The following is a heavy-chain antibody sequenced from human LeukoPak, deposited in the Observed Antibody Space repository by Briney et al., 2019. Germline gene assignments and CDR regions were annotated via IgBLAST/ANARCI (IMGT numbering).Heavy chain of an antibody. Sequence: PSETLSLTCTVSGGSISSHYWSWIRQPPGKGLEWIGYIYYSGSTNYNPSLKSRVTISVDTSKNQFSLKLSSVTAADTAVYYCAKGRIAVPDWGQGTLVAVSS. V-gene: IGHV4-59*11. CDR1: GGSISSHY. D-gene: IGHD6-19*01. J-gene: IGHJ4*02. CDR3: AKGRIAVPD. CDR2: IYYSGST.